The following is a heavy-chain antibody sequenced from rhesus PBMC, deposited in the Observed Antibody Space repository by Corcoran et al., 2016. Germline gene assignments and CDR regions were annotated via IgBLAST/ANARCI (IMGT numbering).Heavy chain of an antibody. V-gene: IGHV4S6*01. Sequence: QVQLQESGPGLVKPSETLPLTCAVSGASISSNYWSWIRQPPGKGLEWIGYIFAGSASPPYTPSLKSRVTISQDPSKNQLFLKLSSLTAADTAVYYCAREEGYCSGSICYSAFDFWGQGLRVTVSS. CDR3: AREEGYCSGSICYSAFDF. D-gene: IGHD2-8*01. CDR1: GASISSNY. J-gene: IGHJ3*01. CDR2: IFAGSASP.